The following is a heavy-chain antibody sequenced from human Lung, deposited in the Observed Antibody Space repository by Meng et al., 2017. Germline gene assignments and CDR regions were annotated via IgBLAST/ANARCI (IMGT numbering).Heavy chain of an antibody. V-gene: IGHV3-73*01. CDR2: IRSKTKTYAT. Sequence: LSLTCAASGFTFSGSAVHWVRQASGKGLEWVGRIRSKTKTYATTYAASVRGRFTISRDDSKNTAFLQMSRLQVEDTAVYYCTCISDYYDSSAFRDDYWGQGALVTVSS. CDR3: TCISDYYDSSAFRDDY. D-gene: IGHD3-22*01. CDR1: GFTFSGSA. J-gene: IGHJ4*02.